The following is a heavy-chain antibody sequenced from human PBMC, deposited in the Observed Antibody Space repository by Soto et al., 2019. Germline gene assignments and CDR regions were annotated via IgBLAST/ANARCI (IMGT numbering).Heavy chain of an antibody. V-gene: IGHV4-34*01. CDR3: ARGSPPYDILTGYFGGWFDP. CDR2: INHSGST. CDR1: CGSFSGYY. Sequence: SETLSLTCAVYCGSFSGYYWSWIRQPPGKGLEWIGEINHSGSTNYNPSLKSRVTISVDTSKNQFSLKLSSVTAADTAVYYCARGSPPYDILTGYFGGWFDPWGQGTLVTVSS. J-gene: IGHJ5*02. D-gene: IGHD3-9*01.